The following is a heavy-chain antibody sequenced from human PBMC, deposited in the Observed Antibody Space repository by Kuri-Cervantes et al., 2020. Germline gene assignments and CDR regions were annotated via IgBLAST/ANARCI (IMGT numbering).Heavy chain of an antibody. CDR3: ARVNPYCGGDCWGYFDY. CDR2: IYHSGST. D-gene: IGHD2-21*02. CDR1: GGSISSGGYS. Sequence: SETLSLTCAVSGGSISSGGYSWSWVRQPPGKGLEWIGYIYHSGSTYYNPSLKSRVTISVDRSKNQFSLKLSSVTAADTAVYYCARVNPYCGGDCWGYFDYWGQGILVTVSS. J-gene: IGHJ4*02. V-gene: IGHV4-30-2*01.